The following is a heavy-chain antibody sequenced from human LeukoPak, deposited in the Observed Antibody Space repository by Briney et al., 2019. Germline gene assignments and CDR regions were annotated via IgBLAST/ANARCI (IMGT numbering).Heavy chain of an antibody. CDR2: IYYSGST. D-gene: IGHD6-19*01. V-gene: IGHV4-59*08. CDR1: GGSISSYY. CDR3: ARHSSIAVAVDY. J-gene: IGHJ4*02. Sequence: PSETLSLTCTVSGGSISSYYWSWIRQPPGKGLEWIGYIYYSGSTNYNPSLESRVTISVDTSKNQFSLKLSSVTAADTAVYYCARHSSIAVAVDYWGQGTLVTVSS.